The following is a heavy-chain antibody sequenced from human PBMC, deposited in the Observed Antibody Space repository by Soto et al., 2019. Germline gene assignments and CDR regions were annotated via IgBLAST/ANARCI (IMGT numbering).Heavy chain of an antibody. CDR3: ARDRVWGWFDP. D-gene: IGHD3-16*01. CDR1: GGSISSGGYY. Sequence: QVQLQESGPGLVKPSQTLSLTCTVSGGSISSGGYYWSWIRQHPGKGLEWIGYIYYSGSTYYNPSLKSXXTXSXXTSKNQFSLKLSSVTAADTAVYYCARDRVWGWFDPWGQGTLVTVSS. CDR2: IYYSGST. V-gene: IGHV4-31*03. J-gene: IGHJ5*02.